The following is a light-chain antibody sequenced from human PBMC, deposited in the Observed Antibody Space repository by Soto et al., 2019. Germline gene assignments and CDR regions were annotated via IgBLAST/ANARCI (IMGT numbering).Light chain of an antibody. J-gene: IGLJ2*01. Sequence: QSALTQPPSASGSPGQSVTISCTGTGSDVGGYNYVSWYQQRPGRAPKLLIYEVSKRPSGVPDRFSGSKSGNTASLTVSGLQREDEADYYCTSYAGSNAVIFGGGTQLTVL. CDR3: TSYAGSNAVI. CDR1: GSDVGGYNY. CDR2: EVS. V-gene: IGLV2-8*01.